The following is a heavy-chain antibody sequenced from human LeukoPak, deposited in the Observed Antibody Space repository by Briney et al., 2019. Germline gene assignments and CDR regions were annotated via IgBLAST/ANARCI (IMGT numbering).Heavy chain of an antibody. D-gene: IGHD3-10*01. J-gene: IGHJ2*01. CDR3: ARGLQGSGSGHFDL. CDR1: GFTFSSYW. Sequence: GSLRLSCAASGFTFSSYWMSWVRQAPGKGLEWVANIKQDGSEKYYVDSVKGRCTISRDNAKNSLFLQMNSLRAEDTAVYYCARGLQGSGSGHFDLWGRGTLVTVSS. V-gene: IGHV3-7*01. CDR2: IKQDGSEK.